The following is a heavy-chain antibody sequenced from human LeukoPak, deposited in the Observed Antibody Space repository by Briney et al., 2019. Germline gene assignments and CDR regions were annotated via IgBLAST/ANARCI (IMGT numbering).Heavy chain of an antibody. J-gene: IGHJ4*02. CDR2: ILDDGAKT. CDR3: ATQTITLVVVISPFDY. D-gene: IGHD3-22*01. V-gene: IGHV3-30*02. Sequence: AGSMRLSCAASGFTFNTYPMHWVRQAPGKGLEWVALILDDGAKTNYADSVRGRFTISRDNSRSTVYLQMNSLKPDDTAVYYCATQTITLVVVISPFDYWGQGALVSVSS. CDR1: GFTFNTYP.